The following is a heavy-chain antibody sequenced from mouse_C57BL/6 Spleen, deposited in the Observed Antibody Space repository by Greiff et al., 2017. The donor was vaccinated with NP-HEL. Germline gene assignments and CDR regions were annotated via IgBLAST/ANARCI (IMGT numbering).Heavy chain of an antibody. V-gene: IGHV1-54*01. CDR3: ARAVITTVVSHWYFDV. J-gene: IGHJ1*03. CDR2: INPGSGGT. Sequence: QVQLKESGAELVRPGTSVKVSCKASGYAFTNYLIEWVKQRPGQGLEWIGVINPGSGGTNYNEKFKGKATLTADKSSSTAYMQLSSLTSEDSAVYFCARAVITTVVSHWYFDVWGTGTTVTVSS. CDR1: GYAFTNYL. D-gene: IGHD1-1*01.